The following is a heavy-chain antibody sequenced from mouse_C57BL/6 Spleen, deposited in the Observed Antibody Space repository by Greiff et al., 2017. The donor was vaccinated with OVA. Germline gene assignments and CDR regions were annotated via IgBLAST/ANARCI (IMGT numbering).Heavy chain of an antibody. Sequence: EVQLQQSGPGLVKPSQSLSLTCSVTGYSITSGYYWNWIRQFPGNKLEWMGYISYDGSNNYNPSLKNRISITRDTSKNQFFLKLNSVTTEDTATYYCASQTAHFDYWGQGTTLTVSS. J-gene: IGHJ2*01. CDR2: ISYDGSN. V-gene: IGHV3-6*01. CDR1: GYSITSGYY. CDR3: ASQTAHFDY. D-gene: IGHD4-1*01.